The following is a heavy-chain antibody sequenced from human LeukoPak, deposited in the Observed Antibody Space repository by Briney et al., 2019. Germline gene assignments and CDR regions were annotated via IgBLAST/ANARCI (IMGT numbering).Heavy chain of an antibody. D-gene: IGHD2-2*01. CDR3: ARGDVVVPAAGFDY. J-gene: IGHJ4*02. CDR1: GGSISSYY. V-gene: IGHV4-59*01. CDR2: IYYSGST. Sequence: PSETLSLTCTVSGGSISSYYWSWIRQPPGKGLEWIGYIYYSGSTNYNPSLKGRVTISVDTSKNQFSLKLSSVTAADTAVYYCARGDVVVPAAGFDYWGQGTLVTVSS.